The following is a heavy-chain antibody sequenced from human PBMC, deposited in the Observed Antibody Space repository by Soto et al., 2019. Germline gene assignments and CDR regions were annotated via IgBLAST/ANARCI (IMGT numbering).Heavy chain of an antibody. V-gene: IGHV4-31*03. J-gene: IGHJ4*02. D-gene: IGHD6-6*01. CDR3: ASAIAARPFIDY. Sequence: SETLSLTCTVSVGSISSGGYYWSWIRQHPGKGLEWIGYIYYSGSTYYNPSLKSRVTISVDTSKNQFSLKLSSVTAADTAVYYCASAIAARPFIDYWGQGTLVTVSS. CDR2: IYYSGST. CDR1: VGSISSGGYY.